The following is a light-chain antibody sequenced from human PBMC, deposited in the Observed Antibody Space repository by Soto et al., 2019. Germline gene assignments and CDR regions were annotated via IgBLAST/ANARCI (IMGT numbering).Light chain of an antibody. CDR2: LGS. CDR3: MQALQTPRT. J-gene: IGKJ1*01. Sequence: DIVMTQSPLSLPVTPGESASISCRSSQSLLHSNGYNYLDWYLQKPGQSPQFLIYLGSNRASGVPDRFSGSGSGTDFTLKISRVEAEDVGVYYCMQALQTPRTFGQGTKVEIK. V-gene: IGKV2-28*01. CDR1: QSLLHSNGYNY.